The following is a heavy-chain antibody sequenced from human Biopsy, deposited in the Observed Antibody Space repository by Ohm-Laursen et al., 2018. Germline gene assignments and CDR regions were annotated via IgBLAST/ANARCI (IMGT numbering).Heavy chain of an antibody. Sequence: SLRLSCAASGFTLSYYSMTWARQAPGKGLEWVSSIRSGGDYMFYADSVKGRLTISRDNAKNSLYLQMNSLRAEDTAVYYCARDQRGPSLLEAKLTPNYFDYWGRGSLVTVSS. V-gene: IGHV3-21*01. CDR2: IRSGGDYM. J-gene: IGHJ4*02. CDR3: ARDQRGPSLLEAKLTPNYFDY. D-gene: IGHD1-1*01. CDR1: GFTLSYYS.